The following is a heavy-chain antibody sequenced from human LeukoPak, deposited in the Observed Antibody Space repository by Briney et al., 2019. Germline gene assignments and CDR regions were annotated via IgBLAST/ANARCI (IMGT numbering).Heavy chain of an antibody. V-gene: IGHV1-2*02. CDR2: INPNGGGT. CDR3: ARVSSPGDYCDN. J-gene: IGHJ4*02. D-gene: IGHD1-26*01. Sequence: GASAKVSCKASGYTFTSYYMHWVRQAPGQGLEWMGWINPNGGGTNYAQKFQGRVTMTTDTSISTAYMELGGLRYDDTAVYYCARVSSPGDYCDNWGQGTLVTVSS. CDR1: GYTFTSYY.